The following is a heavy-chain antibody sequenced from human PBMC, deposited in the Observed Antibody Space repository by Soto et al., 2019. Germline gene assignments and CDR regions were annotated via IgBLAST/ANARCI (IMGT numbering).Heavy chain of an antibody. Sequence: GASVKVSCKASGYTFTSYYMHWVRQAPGQGLEWMGIINPSGGSTSYAQKFQGRVTMTRDTSKNQFSLKLSSVTAADTAVYYCARGSNSGGYYEGFDFWGQGTLVTVSS. CDR3: ARGSNSGGYYEGFDF. J-gene: IGHJ5*01. D-gene: IGHD3-22*01. V-gene: IGHV1-46*01. CDR1: GYTFTSYY. CDR2: INPSGGST.